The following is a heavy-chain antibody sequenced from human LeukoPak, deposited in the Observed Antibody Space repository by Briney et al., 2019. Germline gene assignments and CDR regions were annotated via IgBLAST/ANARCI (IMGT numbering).Heavy chain of an antibody. CDR3: ARSILNYDILTGYPANYYYYYGMDV. J-gene: IGHJ6*02. V-gene: IGHV1-46*01. Sequence: ASVKVSCKASGYTFTSYYMHWVRQAPGQGLEWMWIINPSGGSTSYAQKFQGRVTMTRDTSTSTVYMELSSLRSEDTAVYYCARSILNYDILTGYPANYYYYYGMDVWGQGTTVTVSS. CDR2: INPSGGST. CDR1: GYTFTSYY. D-gene: IGHD3-9*01.